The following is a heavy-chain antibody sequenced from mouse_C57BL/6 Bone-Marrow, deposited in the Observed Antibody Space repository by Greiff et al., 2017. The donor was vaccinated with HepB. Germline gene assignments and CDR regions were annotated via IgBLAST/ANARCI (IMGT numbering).Heavy chain of an antibody. CDR3: ARNRGRNWYFDV. J-gene: IGHJ1*03. Sequence: VQLQQSGPGLVQPSQSLSITCTVSGFSLTSYGVHWVRQSPGKGLEWLGVLWIGGSTDYNAAFISRLSFSKDNSKSQVFFKMNSLQADDTAIYYCARNRGRNWYFDVWGTGTTVTVSS. CDR1: GFSLTSYG. CDR2: LWIGGST. D-gene: IGHD3-1*01. V-gene: IGHV2-2*01.